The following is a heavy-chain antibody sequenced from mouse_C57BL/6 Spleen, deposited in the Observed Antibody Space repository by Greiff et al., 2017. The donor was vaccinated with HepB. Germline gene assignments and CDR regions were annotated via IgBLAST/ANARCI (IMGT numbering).Heavy chain of an antibody. V-gene: IGHV1-50*01. D-gene: IGHD2-1*01. CDR1: GYTFTSYW. J-gene: IGHJ3*01. CDR3: ASPIYYGNLAWFAY. CDR2: IDPSDSYT. Sequence: QVQLQQSGAELVKPGASVKLSCKASGYTFTSYWMQWVKQRPGQGLEWIGEIDPSDSYTNYNQKFKGKATLTVDTSSSTAYMQLSSLTSEDSAVYYCASPIYYGNLAWFAYWGQGTLVTVSA.